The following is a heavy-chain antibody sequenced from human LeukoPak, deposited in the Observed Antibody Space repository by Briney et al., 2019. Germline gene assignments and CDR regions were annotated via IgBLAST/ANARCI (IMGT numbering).Heavy chain of an antibody. CDR2: LSGSGGGT. CDR3: AKRGVVIRVFLVGFHKEAYYFDS. D-gene: IGHD3-10*01. Sequence: GGSLRLSCAVSGLTLSNYGMSWVRQAPGKGLEWVAGLSGSGGGTNYADSVKGRFTISRDNPKNTLYLQMNSLRAEYTAVYFCAKRGVVIRVFLVGFHKEAYYFDSWGQGALVTVSS. J-gene: IGHJ4*02. V-gene: IGHV3-23*01. CDR1: GLTLSNYG.